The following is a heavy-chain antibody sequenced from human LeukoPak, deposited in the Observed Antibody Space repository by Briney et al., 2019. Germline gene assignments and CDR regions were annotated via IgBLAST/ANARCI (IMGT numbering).Heavy chain of an antibody. CDR2: LSGCGITT. Sequence: QPGGSLRLSCAASGFTFSNSAMSWVRQAPGKGLEWVSTLSGCGITTYYADSVKGRFTISRDNSKNTLYLQMNSLRAEDTAVYYCAKGIYSSGWSYFDYWGHGTLVTVSS. CDR3: AKGIYSSGWSYFDY. D-gene: IGHD6-19*01. J-gene: IGHJ4*01. V-gene: IGHV3-23*01. CDR1: GFTFSNSA.